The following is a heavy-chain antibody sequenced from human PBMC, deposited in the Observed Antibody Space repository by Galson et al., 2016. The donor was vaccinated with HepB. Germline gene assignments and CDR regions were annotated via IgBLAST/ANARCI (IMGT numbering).Heavy chain of an antibody. CDR1: GFTFSDYY. CDR2: ISSSGSTM. V-gene: IGHV3-11*01. D-gene: IGHD1-1*01. Sequence: SLRLSCAASGFTFSDYYMGWIRQAPGKGLEWVAYISSSGSTMSYAEHVKGRFTISRDKAQNVLFLQMNNLRSLRSDETAVYYCARDKRHGLDVWGQGTTVTVSS. J-gene: IGHJ6*02. CDR3: ARDKRHGLDV.